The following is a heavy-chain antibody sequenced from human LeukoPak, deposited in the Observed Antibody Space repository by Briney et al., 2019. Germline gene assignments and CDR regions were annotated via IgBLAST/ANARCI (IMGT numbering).Heavy chain of an antibody. CDR1: GGSISSGGYY. D-gene: IGHD3-9*01. J-gene: IGHJ4*02. CDR2: IYYSGST. V-gene: IGHV4-61*08. CDR3: ARAGYFDWLFIDY. Sequence: SETLSLTCTVSGGSISSGGYYWSWIRQPPGKGLEWIGYIYYSGSTNYNPSLKSRVTISVDTSKNQFSLKLSSVTAADTAVYYCARAGYFDWLFIDYWGQGTLVTVSS.